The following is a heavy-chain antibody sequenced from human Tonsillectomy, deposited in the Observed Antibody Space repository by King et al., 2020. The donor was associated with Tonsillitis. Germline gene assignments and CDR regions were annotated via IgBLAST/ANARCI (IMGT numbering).Heavy chain of an antibody. CDR3: ARDWTDTAMVTDWFDP. J-gene: IGHJ5*02. Sequence: VQLVESGAEVKKPGSSVKVSCKASGGTFSSYAISWVRQAPGQGLEWMGRIIPILGIANYAQKFQGRVTITADKSTSTAYMELSSLRSEDTAVYYCARDWTDTAMVTDWFDPWGQGTLVTVSS. CDR2: IIPILGIA. CDR1: GGTFSSYA. V-gene: IGHV1-69*09. D-gene: IGHD5-18*01.